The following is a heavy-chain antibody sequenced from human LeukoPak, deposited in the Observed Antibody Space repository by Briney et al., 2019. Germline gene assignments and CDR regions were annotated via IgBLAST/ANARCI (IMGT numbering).Heavy chain of an antibody. J-gene: IGHJ5*02. CDR3: VGDLGPGRAFWFDP. CDR2: TYYRSRWYT. Sequence: SQTLSLTCVISGDSVSSISGGWNWIRQSPSRGLEWLGRTYYRSRWYTDYAIFVESRISIKSDTSKNQFSLQLNSVTPEDTAVYYCVGDLGPGRAFWFDPWGHGTLVTVSS. CDR1: GDSVSSISGG. V-gene: IGHV6-1*01. D-gene: IGHD3-10*01.